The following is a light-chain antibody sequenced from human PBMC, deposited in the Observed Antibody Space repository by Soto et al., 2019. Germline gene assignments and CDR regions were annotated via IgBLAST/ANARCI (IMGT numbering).Light chain of an antibody. CDR3: SSYAGSIKGSV. CDR2: EVS. V-gene: IGLV2-8*01. CDR1: SSDVGGYNY. Sequence: QSVLTQPPSASGSPGQSVTISCTGTSSDVGGYNYVSWYQQHPGKAPKLMIYEVSKRPSGVPDRFSGSKSGNTASLTVSGLQAEDEAFFYCSSYAGSIKGSVLGTG. J-gene: IGLJ1*01.